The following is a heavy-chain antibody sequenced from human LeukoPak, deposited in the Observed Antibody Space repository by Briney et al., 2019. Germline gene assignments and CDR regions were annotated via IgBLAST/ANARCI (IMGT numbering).Heavy chain of an antibody. D-gene: IGHD3-22*01. J-gene: IGHJ1*01. CDR3: ARSDPQYYYDSSGYSYPLEFFQH. Sequence: PGGSLRLSCAGSGFTFSSYSMNWVRQAPGKGLEWVSSISSSSSYIYYADSVKGRFTISRDNAKNSLYLQMNSLRGEDTAVYYCARSDPQYYYDSSGYSYPLEFFQHWGQGTLVTVSS. V-gene: IGHV3-21*01. CDR2: ISSSSSYI. CDR1: GFTFSSYS.